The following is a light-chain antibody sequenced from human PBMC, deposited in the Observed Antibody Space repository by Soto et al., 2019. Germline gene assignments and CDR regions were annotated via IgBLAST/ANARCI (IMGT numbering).Light chain of an antibody. CDR3: QQYYGSPGIT. J-gene: IGKJ5*01. CDR1: QSVSSNY. CDR2: GAS. Sequence: EIVLTQSPGTLSLSPGERATLSCRASQSVSSNYLAWYQQKPGQAPRLLIYGASSRATDIPDRFSGSGSGTDFTLTISRLEPEDFAVYYCQQYYGSPGITFG. V-gene: IGKV3-20*01.